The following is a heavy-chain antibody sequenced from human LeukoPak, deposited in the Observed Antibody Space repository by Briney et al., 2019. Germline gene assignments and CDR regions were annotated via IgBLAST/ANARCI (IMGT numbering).Heavy chain of an antibody. D-gene: IGHD6-19*01. J-gene: IGHJ4*02. CDR2: ISSDGSNK. Sequence: PCGSLRLSCAATGCTFSSYVMHWVRQAPGKGLEWESGISSDGSNKYHADPVKARFTISRDNSKNTLYLQMNSLRAEETAVYYCAKPYDGSGWYRIGYANWGQGTLVTVSS. CDR3: AKPYDGSGWYRIGYAN. V-gene: IGHV3-30*18. CDR1: GCTFSSYV.